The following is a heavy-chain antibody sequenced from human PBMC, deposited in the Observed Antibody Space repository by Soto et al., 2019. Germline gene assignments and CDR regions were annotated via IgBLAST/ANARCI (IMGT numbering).Heavy chain of an antibody. J-gene: IGHJ6*02. Sequence: ASVKVSCKVSGYTLTELSMHWVRQAPGKGLEWMGGFDPEDGETIYARKFQGRVTMTEDTSTDTAYMELSSLRSEDTAVYYCATLYSSSSLYYYYGMDVWGQGTTVTVSS. D-gene: IGHD6-6*01. V-gene: IGHV1-24*01. CDR3: ATLYSSSSLYYYYGMDV. CDR1: GYTLTELS. CDR2: FDPEDGET.